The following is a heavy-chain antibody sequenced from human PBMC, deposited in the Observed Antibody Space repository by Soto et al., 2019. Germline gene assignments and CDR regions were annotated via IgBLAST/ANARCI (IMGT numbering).Heavy chain of an antibody. Sequence: GGSLRLSCAASGFTFNSYGIHWVRQAPGKALEWVAVISYDGNNIYYGDSVQGRFTISRDNSKNTIYLQMNSLRAEDTAVHYCAKDVGYCTKGVCLHNWFDTRGPRTLVTASS. D-gene: IGHD2-8*01. CDR2: ISYDGNNI. CDR3: AKDVGYCTKGVCLHNWFDT. J-gene: IGHJ5*02. V-gene: IGHV3-30*18. CDR1: GFTFNSYG.